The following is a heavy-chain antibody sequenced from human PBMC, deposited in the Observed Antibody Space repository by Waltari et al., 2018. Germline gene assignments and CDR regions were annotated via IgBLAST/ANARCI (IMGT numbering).Heavy chain of an antibody. D-gene: IGHD6-13*01. CDR3: ARHGTAYSSSWPDYYYYYYMDV. CDR1: GYSFTSYW. J-gene: IGHJ6*03. CDR2: IYPCDSDT. Sequence: EVQLVQSGAEVKKPGESLKISCKGSGYSFTSYWIGWVRQLPGKVLEWMGIIYPCDSDTRYSPSFQGQVTISADKSISTAYLQWSSLKASDTAMYYCARHGTAYSSSWPDYYYYYYMDVWGKGTTVTVSS. V-gene: IGHV5-51*01.